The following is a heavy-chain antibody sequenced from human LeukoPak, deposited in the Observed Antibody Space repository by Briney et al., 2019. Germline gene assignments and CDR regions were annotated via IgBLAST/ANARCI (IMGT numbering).Heavy chain of an antibody. CDR2: INPNSGGT. D-gene: IGHD1-26*01. V-gene: IGHV1-2*02. CDR1: GYTFTGYY. J-gene: IGHJ4*02. CDR3: ARVGYSGSYYYFDY. Sequence: ASVKVSCKASGYTFTGYYMHWVRQAPGQGLEWMGWINPNSGGTNYAQKFQGRVTMTRDTSISTAYMELSRLRSDDTAVYYCARVGYSGSYYYFDYWGQGTLVTVSS.